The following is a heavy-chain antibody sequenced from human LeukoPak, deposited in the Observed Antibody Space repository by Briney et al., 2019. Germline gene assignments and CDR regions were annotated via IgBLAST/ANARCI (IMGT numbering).Heavy chain of an antibody. CDR2: IYSGGST. CDR3: AKDPKTYYYDSSGYYYYY. D-gene: IGHD3-22*01. V-gene: IGHV3-66*01. CDR1: GFTVSSNY. Sequence: GGSLRLSCAASGFTVSSNYMSWVRQAPGKGLEWVSVIYSGGSTYYADSVKGRFTISRDNSKNTLYLQMNSLRAEDTAVYYCAKDPKTYYYDSSGYYYYYWGQGTLVTVSS. J-gene: IGHJ4*02.